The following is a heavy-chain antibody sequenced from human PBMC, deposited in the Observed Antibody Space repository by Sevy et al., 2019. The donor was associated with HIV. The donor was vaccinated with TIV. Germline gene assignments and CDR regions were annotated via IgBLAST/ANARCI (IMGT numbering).Heavy chain of an antibody. D-gene: IGHD6-25*01. V-gene: IGHV1-8*01. CDR1: GYTFTSYD. CDR2: MNPNTGNT. J-gene: IGHJ4*02. Sequence: ASVKVSCKASGYTFTSYDINWVRQATGQGLEWMGWMNPNTGNTGYAQKFQGRATMTRNTSTSTAAMELSSLRSEDTAVYYWAGGWYASQRLFNLGFDYWGQGTLVTVFS. CDR3: AGGWYASQRLFNLGFDY.